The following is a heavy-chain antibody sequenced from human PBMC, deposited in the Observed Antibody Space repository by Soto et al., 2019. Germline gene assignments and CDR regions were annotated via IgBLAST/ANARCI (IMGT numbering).Heavy chain of an antibody. CDR1: GDTFTSYG. J-gene: IGHJ4*02. D-gene: IGHD6-6*01. CDR2: ISEYNGKP. CDR3: LRYLGGIAARQLFDY. Sequence: ASVKVSCKASGDTFTSYGISWVRQAPGQGLEWMGWISEYNGKPNYAQKLQGRVTMTADTSKSTAYMVLRSLRSDETAVYYFLRYLGGIAARQLFDYWGQGTLVTVFS. V-gene: IGHV1-18*01.